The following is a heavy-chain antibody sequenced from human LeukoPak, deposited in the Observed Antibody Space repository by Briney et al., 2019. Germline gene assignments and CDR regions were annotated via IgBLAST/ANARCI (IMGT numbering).Heavy chain of an antibody. D-gene: IGHD1-26*01. V-gene: IGHV4-4*07. CDR3: ARVGYIGSSWLFDY. Sequence: SETLSLTCTASGGSITSYYLGWVRQPPGKGLEWIGRIYTTGRTDHHPSLNSRLTMSVDTSKNQFSLNLSSVTAADTAVYYCARVGYIGSSWLFDYWGQGAPVIVSS. J-gene: IGHJ4*02. CDR2: IYTTGRT. CDR1: GGSITSYY.